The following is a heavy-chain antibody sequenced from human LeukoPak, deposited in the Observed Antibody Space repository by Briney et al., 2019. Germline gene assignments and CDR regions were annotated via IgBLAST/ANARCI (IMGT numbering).Heavy chain of an antibody. V-gene: IGHV3-11*04. Sequence: GGSLRLSCAASGFTFSDYYMSWFRQAPGKGLEWVSYISSSGSTIYYADSVKGRFTISRDNAKNSLYLQMNSLRAEDTAVYYCARGTKLGYYDSSGSLGYWGQGTLVTVSS. J-gene: IGHJ4*02. CDR2: ISSSGSTI. CDR3: ARGTKLGYYDSSGSLGY. D-gene: IGHD3-22*01. CDR1: GFTFSDYY.